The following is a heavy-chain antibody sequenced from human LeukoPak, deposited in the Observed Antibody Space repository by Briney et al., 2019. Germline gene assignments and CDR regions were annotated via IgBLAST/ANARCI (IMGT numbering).Heavy chain of an antibody. J-gene: IGHJ4*02. CDR1: GGSISSYY. D-gene: IGHD6-19*01. Sequence: SETLSLTCTVSGGSISSYYWSWIRQPPGKGLEWIGYIYYSGSTNYNPSLKSRVTISVDTSKNQFSLKLSSVTAAGTAVYYCARHEAVGSGWYFDYWGQGTLVTVSS. CDR3: ARHEAVGSGWYFDY. CDR2: IYYSGST. V-gene: IGHV4-59*08.